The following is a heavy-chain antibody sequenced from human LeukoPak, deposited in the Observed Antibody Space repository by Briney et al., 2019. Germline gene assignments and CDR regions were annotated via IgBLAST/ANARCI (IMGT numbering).Heavy chain of an antibody. CDR1: GFTFGNHG. J-gene: IGHJ4*02. D-gene: IGHD2-21*02. V-gene: IGHV3-23*01. CDR3: AKRLGECSGPDCNSRYFDS. Sequence: GGSLRLSCAASGFTFGNHGMIWVRQAPEKGLEWVAVISATGFTTYYADSVKGRFTVSRDDSKNTLYLQMTSLRAEDTAVYYCAKRLGECSGPDCNSRYFDSWGQGTLVTVSS. CDR2: ISATGFTT.